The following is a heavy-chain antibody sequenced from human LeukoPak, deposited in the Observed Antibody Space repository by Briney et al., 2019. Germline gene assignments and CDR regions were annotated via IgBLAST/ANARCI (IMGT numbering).Heavy chain of an antibody. V-gene: IGHV3-74*01. D-gene: IGHD3-9*01. CDR3: ARDETATGKLFQH. CDR2: IHSDGTTA. J-gene: IGHJ1*01. CDR1: GFTFSNYA. Sequence: GGSLRLSCAASGFTFSNYAMSWVRQAPGKGLVWVSRIHSDGTTATYADSVKGRFTISRDNAKSTLYLQMNSLRAEDTAIYYCARDETATGKLFQHWGQGTLVTVSS.